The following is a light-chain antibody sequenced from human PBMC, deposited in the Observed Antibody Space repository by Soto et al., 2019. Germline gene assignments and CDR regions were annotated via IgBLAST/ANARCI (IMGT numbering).Light chain of an antibody. V-gene: IGLV2-14*01. CDR3: LSYKTDNTFV. CDR1: SSDIGASNF. CDR2: EAT. J-gene: IGLJ1*01. Sequence: ALTQPASVSGSPGQSITVSCTGTSSDIGASNFVSWYQHLPGRAPKVIIYEATNRPSGVSDRFSGSKAGNTASLTISGLQADDEAEYFCLSYKTDNTFVFGTGTKLTVL.